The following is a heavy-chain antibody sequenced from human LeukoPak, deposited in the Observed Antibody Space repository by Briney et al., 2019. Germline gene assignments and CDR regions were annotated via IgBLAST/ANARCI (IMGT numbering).Heavy chain of an antibody. D-gene: IGHD6-19*01. CDR2: ISSNGGST. Sequence: GGSLRLSCAASGFTFSSYAIHWVRQAPGKGLEYVSAISSNGGSTYYANSVKGRFTISRDNSKNTLYLQMGSLRAEDMAVYYCARGGSEAAGDYWGQGTLVTVSS. J-gene: IGHJ4*02. CDR1: GFTFSSYA. V-gene: IGHV3-64*01. CDR3: ARGGSEAAGDY.